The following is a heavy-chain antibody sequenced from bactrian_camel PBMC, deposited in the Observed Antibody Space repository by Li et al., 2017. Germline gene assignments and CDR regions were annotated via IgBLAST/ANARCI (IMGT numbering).Heavy chain of an antibody. CDR2: IYNDDRGTSYADYGAT. CDR1: MFKFSRFT. D-gene: IGHD3*01. Sequence: HVQLVESGGDLVQPGESLTLSCSTSMFKFSRFTMSWVRQVPGKGLEWVSRIYNDDRGTSYADYGATHYADSVKGRFTISQGNGRRALYLQMNSLNAEDTAMYYCAADSHPMSAIQALGAMPDFWGQGTQVTVS. J-gene: IGHJ4*01. CDR3: AADSHPMSAIQALGAMPDF. V-gene: IGHV3S6*01.